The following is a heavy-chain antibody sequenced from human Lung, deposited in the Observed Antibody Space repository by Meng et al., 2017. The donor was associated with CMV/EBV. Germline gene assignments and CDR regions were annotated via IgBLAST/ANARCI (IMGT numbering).Heavy chain of an antibody. CDR1: GDSITSSSYY. CDR3: AFSSGADYGSGSRDY. CDR2: MYYSANT. D-gene: IGHD3-10*01. Sequence: LXCTVSGDSITSSSYYWGWIRQPPGKGLEWIGSMYYSANTYYNPSLKSRVTISVDTSQNQFSLTLTSVTAADTAVYYCAFSSGADYGSGSRDYWGQGTLVTVSS. J-gene: IGHJ4*02. V-gene: IGHV4-39*01.